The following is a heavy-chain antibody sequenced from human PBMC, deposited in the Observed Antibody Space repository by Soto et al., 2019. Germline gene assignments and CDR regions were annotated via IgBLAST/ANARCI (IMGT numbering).Heavy chain of an antibody. J-gene: IGHJ6*02. CDR2: IVVGSGNT. CDR3: ASRETGIRTDYGDSSDYYYYGMDV. Sequence: GASVKVSCKASGFTFTSSAVQWVRQARGQRLEWIGWIVVGSGNTNYAQKFQERVTITRDMSTSTAYMELSSLRSEDTAVYYCASRETGIRTDYGDSSDYYYYGMDVWGQGTTVTVSS. CDR1: GFTFTSSA. D-gene: IGHD4-17*01. V-gene: IGHV1-58*01.